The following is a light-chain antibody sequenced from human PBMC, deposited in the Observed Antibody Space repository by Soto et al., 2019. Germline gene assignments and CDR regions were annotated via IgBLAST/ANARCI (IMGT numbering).Light chain of an antibody. Sequence: EVVLTQSPVTLSLSPGERATLSCRSSQSVIGYLAWYQQKPGQAPRLLIYDASSRANGIPARFTGSGSGTDFSLTISSLEPEDFAVYYCQQRGTWPTFGQGTKVDI. CDR1: QSVIGY. V-gene: IGKV3-11*01. J-gene: IGKJ1*01. CDR2: DAS. CDR3: QQRGTWPT.